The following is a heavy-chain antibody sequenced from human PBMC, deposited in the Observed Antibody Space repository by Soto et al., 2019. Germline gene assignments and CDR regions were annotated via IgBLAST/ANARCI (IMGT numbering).Heavy chain of an antibody. CDR2: INPHNGNT. Sequence: QVHLVQSGAEVKKPGASVKVSCKASGYTFNTYGISWVRQAPGQGLEWMGWINPHNGNTDLALQFQGRVTLPTDISRSTAYMELRSLRSDDTAIYYGATWHEREHAFDVWGQGTTVTISS. CDR3: ATWHEREHAFDV. V-gene: IGHV1-18*01. CDR1: GYTFNTYG. J-gene: IGHJ3*01. D-gene: IGHD1-1*01.